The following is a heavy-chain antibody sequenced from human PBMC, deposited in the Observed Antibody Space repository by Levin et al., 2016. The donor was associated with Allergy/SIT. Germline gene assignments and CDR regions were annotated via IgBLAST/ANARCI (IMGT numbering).Heavy chain of an antibody. CDR2: IYSSGST. V-gene: IGHV4-30-4*01. J-gene: IGHJ4*02. D-gene: IGHD3-22*01. CDR3: ARGYDISGYPFDY. Sequence: SETLSLTCTVSGDPIGGRGYSLSWIRQRPGKGLEWIGYIYSSGSTHYNPSLESRLTISVDTSKNQFSLKLSSVTAADTAVYYCARGYDISGYPFDYWGQGTLVTVSS. CDR1: GDPIGGRGYS.